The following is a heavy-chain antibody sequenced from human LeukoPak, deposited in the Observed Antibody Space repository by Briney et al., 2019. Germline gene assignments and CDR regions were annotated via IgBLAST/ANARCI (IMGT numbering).Heavy chain of an antibody. CDR3: AAELDDDIMTGYSQP. J-gene: IGHJ5*02. Sequence: VASVKVSCKASGYTFTGYYMHWVRQAPGQGLEWMGWINPNSGGTNYAQKFQGRVTMTRDTSISTAYMELSRLRSEDTAVYYCAAELDDDIMTGYSQPWGQGTLVTVSS. CDR1: GYTFTGYY. D-gene: IGHD3-9*01. CDR2: INPNSGGT. V-gene: IGHV1-2*02.